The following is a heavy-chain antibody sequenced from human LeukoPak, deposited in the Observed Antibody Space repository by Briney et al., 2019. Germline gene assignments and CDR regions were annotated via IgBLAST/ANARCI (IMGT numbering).Heavy chain of an antibody. CDR3: ARGSVAMAQLFDY. Sequence: SETLSLTCTVSGGSISSGDYYWSWIRQPPGKGLEWIGYIYYSGSTYYNPSLKSRVTISVDTSKNQFSLKLSSVTAADTAVYYCARGSVAMAQLFDYWGQGTLVTVSS. J-gene: IGHJ4*02. V-gene: IGHV4-30-4*01. CDR1: GGSISSGDYY. CDR2: IYYSGST. D-gene: IGHD5-18*01.